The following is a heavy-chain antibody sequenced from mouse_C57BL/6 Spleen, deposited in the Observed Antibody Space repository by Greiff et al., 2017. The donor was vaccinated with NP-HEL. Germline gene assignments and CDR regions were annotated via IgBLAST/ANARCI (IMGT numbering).Heavy chain of an antibody. V-gene: IGHV3-6*01. CDR3: ARVPYDYWYFDV. CDR1: GYSITSGYY. Sequence: EVQLQQSGPGLVKPSQSLSHTCSVTGYSITSGYYWNWIRQFPGNKLEWMGYISYDGSNNYNPSLKNRISITRDTSKNQFFLKLNSVTTEDTATYYCARVPYDYWYFDVWGTGTTVTVSS. J-gene: IGHJ1*03. CDR2: ISYDGSN. D-gene: IGHD2-3*01.